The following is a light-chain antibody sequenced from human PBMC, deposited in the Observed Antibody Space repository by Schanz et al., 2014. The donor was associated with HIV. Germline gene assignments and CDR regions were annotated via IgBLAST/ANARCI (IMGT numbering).Light chain of an antibody. CDR2: AAS. V-gene: IGKV3-20*01. CDR1: QIISSTY. CDR3: QQYGRSPNT. Sequence: EILLTQSPGTLSLSPGERATLSCRASQIISSTYIAWYQQKPGQAPRLLMYAASSRATGIPDRFSGSGSGTDFTLTLSRLEAEDFAVYFCQQYGRSPNTFGQGTRLEIK. J-gene: IGKJ5*01.